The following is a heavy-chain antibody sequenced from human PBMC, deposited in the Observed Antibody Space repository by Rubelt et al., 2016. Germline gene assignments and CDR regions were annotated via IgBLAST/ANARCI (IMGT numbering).Heavy chain of an antibody. CDR1: GFILDNAW. V-gene: IGHV3-66*01. CDR2: IYRGGST. Sequence: EVQLVESGGGLVQPEGSLRLSCAASGFILDNAWMSWFRQAPGKGLEWVSVIYRGGSTYYADSVKCRCTISRASSSNSLYRQLNSLGDEDTAMDYCAGEWVNWGQGTLVTVSS. CDR3: AGEWVN. J-gene: IGHJ4*02. D-gene: IGHD1-26*01.